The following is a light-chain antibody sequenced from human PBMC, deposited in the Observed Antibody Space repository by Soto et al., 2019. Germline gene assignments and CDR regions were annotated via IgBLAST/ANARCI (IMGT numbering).Light chain of an antibody. CDR1: RSNVGTNL. J-gene: IGLJ1*01. CDR2: AHI. Sequence: QSVLTQPPSASGTPGQRVTISCPGRRSNVGTNLVNWYQQLPGTAPKLLIYAHIQRPSGVPDRFSGSSSGTSASLAISGLQSEDEAAYYCAVWDDGLNTYVFGTGAKGTVL. CDR3: AVWDDGLNTYV. V-gene: IGLV1-44*01.